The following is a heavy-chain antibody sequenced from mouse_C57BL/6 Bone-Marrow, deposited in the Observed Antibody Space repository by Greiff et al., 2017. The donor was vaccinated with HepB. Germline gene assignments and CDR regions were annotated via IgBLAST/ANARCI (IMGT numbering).Heavy chain of an antibody. J-gene: IGHJ2*01. V-gene: IGHV1-50*01. CDR2: IDPSDSYT. CDR3: ARWGKHFDY. Sequence: VQRVESGAELVKPGASVKLSCKASGYTFTSYWMQWVKQRPGQGLEWIGEIDPSDSYTNYNQKFKGKATLTVDTSSSTAYMQLSSLTSEDSAVYYCARWGKHFDYWGQGTTLTVSS. CDR1: GYTFTSYW.